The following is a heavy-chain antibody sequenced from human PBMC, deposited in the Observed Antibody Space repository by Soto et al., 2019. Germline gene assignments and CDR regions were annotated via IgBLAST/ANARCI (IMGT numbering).Heavy chain of an antibody. CDR3: ARSPDTWEPYAFHL. J-gene: IGHJ3*01. V-gene: IGHV1-2*04. CDR2: DNPHSGAT. Sequence: QEQLVQSGAEVKKPGASVRVSCKASGYTFTAYYVHWLRQAHGQGLEWMGWDNPHSGATVIAQRFMGSVTLTTDTSINTAYMELPSLTYDDTDLYYCARSPDTWEPYAFHLWGHGTLVTVSS. CDR1: GYTFTAYY. D-gene: IGHD1-26*01.